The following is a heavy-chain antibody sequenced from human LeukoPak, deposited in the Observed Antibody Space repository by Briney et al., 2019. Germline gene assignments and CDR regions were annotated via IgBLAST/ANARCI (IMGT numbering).Heavy chain of an antibody. D-gene: IGHD3-9*01. CDR1: GGSISSYY. J-gene: IGHJ5*02. V-gene: IGHV4-59*01. Sequence: KPSETLSLTCTVSGGSISSYYWSWIRQPPGKGLEWIGYIYYSGSTNYNPSLKSRVTISVDTSKNQFSLKLSSVTAADTAVYYCARGSYYYDILTGYVARHNWFDPWGQGTLVTVSS. CDR3: ARGSYYYDILTGYVARHNWFDP. CDR2: IYYSGST.